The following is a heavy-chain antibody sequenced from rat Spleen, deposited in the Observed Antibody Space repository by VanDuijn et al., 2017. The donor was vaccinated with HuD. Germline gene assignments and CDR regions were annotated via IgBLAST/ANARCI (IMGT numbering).Heavy chain of an antibody. Sequence: EVQLVESGGGLVQPGRSLKLSCAASGFTFSDYNMAWVRQAPKKGLEWVATITSGGSNTYYPDSVKGRFTISRDNAKSTLYLQMNSLQTEDTGTYYCARDQADYFDYWGQGVMVTVSS. J-gene: IGHJ2*01. CDR2: ITSGGSNT. CDR1: GFTFSDYN. CDR3: ARDQADYFDY. V-gene: IGHV5-7*01.